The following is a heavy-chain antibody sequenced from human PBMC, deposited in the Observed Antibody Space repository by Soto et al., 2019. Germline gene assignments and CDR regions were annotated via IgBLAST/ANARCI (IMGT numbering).Heavy chain of an antibody. Sequence: SGPTLVNPTQTLTLTCTSSGFSLSNSGMCVSWIRQPPGKALAWLARIDWDDDKYYSTSLKTRLTISKVTSKNQVVLTMTNMDPVDTATYYCARIRTSYYYYYMDVWGKGTTVTVSS. J-gene: IGHJ6*03. D-gene: IGHD1-1*01. CDR1: GFSLSNSGMC. V-gene: IGHV2-70*11. CDR2: IDWDDDK. CDR3: ARIRTSYYYYYMDV.